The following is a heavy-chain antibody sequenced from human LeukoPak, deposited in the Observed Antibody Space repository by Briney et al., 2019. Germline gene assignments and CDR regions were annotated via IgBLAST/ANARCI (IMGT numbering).Heavy chain of an antibody. D-gene: IGHD3-3*01. V-gene: IGHV3-48*01. J-gene: IGHJ4*02. Sequence: GGSLRLSCAASGFTFSSHSMIWVRQAPGKGLEWVSYMSSSGTSTKYYADSVKGRFTISRDNAKNSLYLQMNSLRAEDTAVYYCARVHWSGYYTIDYWGQGTLVTVSS. CDR3: ARVHWSGYYTIDY. CDR2: MSSSGTSTK. CDR1: GFTFSSHS.